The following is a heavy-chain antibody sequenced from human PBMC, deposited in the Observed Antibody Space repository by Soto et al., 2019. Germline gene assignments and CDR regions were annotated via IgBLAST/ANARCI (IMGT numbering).Heavy chain of an antibody. J-gene: IGHJ6*02. CDR3: AKDRITMGRGVQTYYYGMDV. D-gene: IGHD3-10*01. CDR2: ISYDGSNK. V-gene: IGHV3-30*18. CDR1: GFTFSSYG. Sequence: QVQLVESGGGVVQPGRSLRLSCAASGFTFSSYGMHWVRQAPGKGLEWVAVISYDGSNKYYADSVKGRFTISRDNSKNTLYLQMNSLRAEDTAVYYCAKDRITMGRGVQTYYYGMDVWGQGTTVTVSS.